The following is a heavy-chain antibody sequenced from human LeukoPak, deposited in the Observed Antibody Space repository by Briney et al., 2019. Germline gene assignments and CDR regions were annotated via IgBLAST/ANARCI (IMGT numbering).Heavy chain of an antibody. V-gene: IGHV4-39*01. CDR1: GGSISSSSYY. CDR3: ESQVAGYGMDV. CDR2: IYYSGST. J-gene: IGHJ6*02. D-gene: IGHD6-19*01. Sequence: PSETLSLTCTVSGGSISSSSYYWGWIRQPPGKGLEWIGSIYYSGSTYYNPSLKSRVTISVDTSKNQFSLKLSSVTAADTAVYYCESQVAGYGMDVWGQGTTVTVSS.